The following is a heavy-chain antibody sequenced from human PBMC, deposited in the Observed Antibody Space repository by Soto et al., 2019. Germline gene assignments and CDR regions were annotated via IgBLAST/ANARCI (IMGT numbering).Heavy chain of an antibody. CDR2: IKSKTDGGTT. CDR3: TTGPRFSYYYDSSGYYDDAFDI. J-gene: IGHJ3*02. D-gene: IGHD3-22*01. V-gene: IGHV3-15*01. CDR1: GFTFSNAW. Sequence: GGSLRLSCAASGFTFSNAWMSWVRQAPGKGLEWVGRIKSKTDGGTTDYAAPVKGRFTISRDDSKNTLYLQMNSLKTEYTAVYYCTTGPRFSYYYDSSGYYDDAFDIWGQGTMVTVSS.